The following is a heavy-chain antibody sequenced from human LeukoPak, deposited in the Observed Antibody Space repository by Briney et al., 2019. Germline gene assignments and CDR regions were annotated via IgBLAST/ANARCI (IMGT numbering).Heavy chain of an antibody. J-gene: IGHJ3*02. CDR2: ISWNSGSI. V-gene: IGHV3-9*03. Sequence: GGSLRLSCAASGFTFDDYAMHWVRQAPGKGLEWVSGISWNSGSIGYAGSVKGRFTISRDNAKNSLYLQMNSLRAEDMALYYCASRSLLGAFDIWGQGTMVTVSS. CDR1: GFTFDDYA. CDR3: ASRSLLGAFDI.